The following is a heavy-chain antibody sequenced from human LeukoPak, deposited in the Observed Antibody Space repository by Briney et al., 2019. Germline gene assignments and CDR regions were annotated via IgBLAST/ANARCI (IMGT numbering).Heavy chain of an antibody. D-gene: IGHD6-13*01. CDR3: ARTTEAHSWRTRYYDYYMDV. Sequence: SETLSLTCTVSGHSISSYYWSWIRQPPGKGLEWIGEINHSGSTNYNPSLKSRVTISVDTSKNQFPLKLSSVTAADTAVYYCARTTEAHSWRTRYYDYYMDVWGKGTTVTVSS. V-gene: IGHV4-34*01. J-gene: IGHJ6*03. CDR2: INHSGST. CDR1: GHSISSYY.